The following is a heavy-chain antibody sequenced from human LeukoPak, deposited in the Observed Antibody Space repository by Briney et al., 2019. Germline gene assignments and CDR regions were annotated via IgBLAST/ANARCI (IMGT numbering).Heavy chain of an antibody. CDR1: GYTFTDYY. CDR3: ARGVDTAVIPYYYYYMDV. CDR2: INPKSRAT. V-gene: IGHV1-2*02. J-gene: IGHJ6*03. Sequence: VASVKVSCKASGYTFTDYYMHWVRQAPGQGLEWMGWINPKSRATNYAQNFQGRVTLTRDTSISTAYMELSSLRSDDTAVYYCARGVDTAVIPYYYYYMDVWGIGTTVTVSS. D-gene: IGHD5-18*01.